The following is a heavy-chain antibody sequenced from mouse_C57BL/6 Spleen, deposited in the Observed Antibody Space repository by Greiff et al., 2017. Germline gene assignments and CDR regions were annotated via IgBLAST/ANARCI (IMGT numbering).Heavy chain of an antibody. CDR1: GYSFPVYN. J-gene: IGHJ3*01. D-gene: IGHD1-1*01. CDR3: ARAGGDDYNGSSPFGY. CDR2: INPTYGTT. V-gene: IGHV1-39*01. Sequence: VQLQQSGPELVKPGASVTISCKASGYSFPVYNMTWVKQSNGKSLEWIGVINPTYGTTSYNQKFKGKATLTVDQSSSTAYMQHNSLTSEDSAVYYCARAGGDDYNGSSPFGYWGEGTLVT.